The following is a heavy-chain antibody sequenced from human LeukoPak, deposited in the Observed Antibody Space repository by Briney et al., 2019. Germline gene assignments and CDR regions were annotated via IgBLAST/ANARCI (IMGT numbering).Heavy chain of an antibody. J-gene: IGHJ4*02. CDR3: AGSIVGAMMGLGY. CDR1: GFTFSSSA. D-gene: IGHD1-26*01. Sequence: GGSLRLSCAASGFTFSSSAMSWVRQAPGKGLEWVSSISGSSGYIYYADSVEGRFTISRDNAKNSLYLQMNSLRAEDTAVYYCAGSIVGAMMGLGYWGQGTLVTVSS. CDR2: ISGSSGYI. V-gene: IGHV3-21*01.